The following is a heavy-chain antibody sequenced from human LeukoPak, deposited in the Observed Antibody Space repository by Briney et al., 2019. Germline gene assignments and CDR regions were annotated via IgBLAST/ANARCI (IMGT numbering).Heavy chain of an antibody. Sequence: ASVKVSCKASGYTFTSYGISWVRQAPGQGLEWMGWISAYNGNTNYAQKLQGRVTMTTDTSTSTAYMELRSLRSDDTAVYYCARDHEVVGGNFPSDYWGQGTLVTVSS. CDR2: ISAYNGNT. J-gene: IGHJ4*02. V-gene: IGHV1-18*01. CDR1: GYTFTSYG. CDR3: ARDHEVVGGNFPSDY. D-gene: IGHD4-23*01.